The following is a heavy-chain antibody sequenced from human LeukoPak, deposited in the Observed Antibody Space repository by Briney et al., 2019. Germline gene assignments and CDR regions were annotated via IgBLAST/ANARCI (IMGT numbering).Heavy chain of an antibody. D-gene: IGHD2-21*02. V-gene: IGHV4-4*07. CDR1: GGSISSYY. Sequence: PSETLSLTCTVSGGSISSYYWSWIRQPAGKGLEWIGRIYTSGSTNYNPSLKSRVTMSVDTSKNQFSLKPSSVTAADTAVYYCARVQGVTETLYYFDYWGQGTLVTVSS. CDR3: ARVQGVTETLYYFDY. CDR2: IYTSGST. J-gene: IGHJ4*02.